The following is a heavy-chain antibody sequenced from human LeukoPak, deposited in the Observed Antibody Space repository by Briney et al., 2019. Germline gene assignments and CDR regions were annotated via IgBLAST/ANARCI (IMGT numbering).Heavy chain of an antibody. D-gene: IGHD3-16*01. J-gene: IGHJ6*02. CDR3: AREIGMGAFDYYYYGMDV. CDR2: INPSGGST. V-gene: IGHV1-46*01. CDR1: GYTFTNYY. Sequence: ASVKVSCKASGYTFTNYYMHWVRQAPGQGLEWMGIINPSGGSTSYAQKFQGRVTMTRDTSTSTVYMGLSSLRSEDTAVYYCAREIGMGAFDYYYYGMDVCGQGTTVTVSS.